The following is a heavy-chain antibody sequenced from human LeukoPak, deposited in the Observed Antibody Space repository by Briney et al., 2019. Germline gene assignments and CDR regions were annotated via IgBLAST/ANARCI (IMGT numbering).Heavy chain of an antibody. CDR2: VDPEDGET. D-gene: IGHD6-13*01. J-gene: IGHJ4*02. Sequence: ASVKVSCKASGYTFTDYYMHWVQQAPGKGLEWMGRVDPEDGETIYAEKFQGRVTITADTSTDTAYMELSSLRSEDTAVYYCATNLFGSSWYRVGYWGQGTLVTVSS. CDR3: ATNLFGSSWYRVGY. V-gene: IGHV1-69-2*01. CDR1: GYTFTDYY.